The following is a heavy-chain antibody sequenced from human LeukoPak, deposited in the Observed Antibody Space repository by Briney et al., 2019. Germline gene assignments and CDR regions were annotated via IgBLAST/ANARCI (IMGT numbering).Heavy chain of an antibody. CDR2: INHSGST. D-gene: IGHD6-13*01. V-gene: IGHV4-34*01. CDR1: GGSFSGYY. Sequence: SETLSLTCAVYGGSFSGYYWSYIRQPPGKGLEWIGEINHSGSTNYNPSLKSRVTISVDTSKNQFSLKLSSVTAADTAVYYCARLRHRIAAAGTLFWFDPWGQGTLVTVSS. CDR3: ARLRHRIAAAGTLFWFDP. J-gene: IGHJ5*02.